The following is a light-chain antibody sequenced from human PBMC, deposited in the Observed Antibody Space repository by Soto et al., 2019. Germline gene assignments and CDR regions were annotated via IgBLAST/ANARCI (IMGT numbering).Light chain of an antibody. CDR1: QSVSSY. V-gene: IGKV3-11*01. CDR3: QQRSNWPPGSLT. J-gene: IGKJ4*01. CDR2: DAS. Sequence: EIVLIQSPATLALSPGERATLSCRASQSVSSYLAWYQQKPGQAPRLLIYDASNRATGIPARFSGSGSGTDFTLTISSLEPEDFAVYYCQQRSNWPPGSLTFGGGTKVDIK.